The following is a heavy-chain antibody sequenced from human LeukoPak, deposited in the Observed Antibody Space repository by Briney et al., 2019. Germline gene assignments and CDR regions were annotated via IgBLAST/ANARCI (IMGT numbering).Heavy chain of an antibody. D-gene: IGHD3-9*01. J-gene: IGHJ6*03. Sequence: SETLSLTCTVSGGSISSGSYYWSWIRQPAGKGLEWIGRIYTSGSTNYNPSLKSRVTISVDTSKNQFSLKLSSVTAADTAVYYCARGLRYGYYYYYYMDVWGKGTTVTVSS. V-gene: IGHV4-61*02. CDR2: IYTSGST. CDR1: GGSISSGSYY. CDR3: ARGLRYGYYYYYYMDV.